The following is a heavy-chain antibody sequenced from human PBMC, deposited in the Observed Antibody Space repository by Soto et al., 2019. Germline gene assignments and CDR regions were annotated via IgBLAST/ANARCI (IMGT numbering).Heavy chain of an antibody. D-gene: IGHD5-12*01. CDR1: GDSINTYY. CDR2: IYRSGTT. Sequence: SETLSLTCTVSGDSINTYYWSWIRQPPGKVLEWIGHIYRSGTTRYNPSVKSRVTISVDTSKNQFSLKLSSVTAADTAVYYCARVQMATIYFDYWGQGXLVTVYS. V-gene: IGHV4-59*01. CDR3: ARVQMATIYFDY. J-gene: IGHJ4*02.